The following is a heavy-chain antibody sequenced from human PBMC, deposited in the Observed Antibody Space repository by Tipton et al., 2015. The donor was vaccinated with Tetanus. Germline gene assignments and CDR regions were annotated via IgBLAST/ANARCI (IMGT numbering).Heavy chain of an antibody. V-gene: IGHV4-61*08. Sequence: TLSLTCTVSGASSTSGDYYWAWIRQPPGKGLEWIGYVYSNGDTNYNPSLKSRVTISIDTSKNQFSLKVPSVTAADTAVYYCARERIEAFYYYGLDVWGQGTTVTVSS. CDR2: VYSNGDT. D-gene: IGHD3-3*02. CDR3: ARERIEAFYYYGLDV. J-gene: IGHJ6*02. CDR1: GASSTSGDYY.